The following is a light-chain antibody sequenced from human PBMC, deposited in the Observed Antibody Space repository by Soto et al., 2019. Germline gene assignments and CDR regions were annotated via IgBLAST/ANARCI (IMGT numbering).Light chain of an antibody. CDR2: EVS. CDR3: NSYTSITSLVL. Sequence: QSALTQPASVSGSPGQSITISCTGTSSDVGGYNYVSWYQQHPGKAPKLIISEVSNRPSGVSNRFSGSKSGNTASLTISGLQPEDEADYYCNSYTSITSLVLFGGGTKLTVL. J-gene: IGLJ2*01. CDR1: SSDVGGYNY. V-gene: IGLV2-14*01.